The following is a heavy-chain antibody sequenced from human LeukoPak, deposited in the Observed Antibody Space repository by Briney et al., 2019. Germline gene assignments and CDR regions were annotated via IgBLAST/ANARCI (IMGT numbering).Heavy chain of an antibody. CDR2: FYPGDSDT. V-gene: IGHV5-51*01. Sequence: GGSLKIPCKGPGSSFTNLWIGWVRQLPGKGLEWLRIFYPGDSDTRYSPPFQGQVTISADKSISTAYLQSSSLKTSDTAMYYCARLSAARSFDYWGQGTLVTVSS. J-gene: IGHJ4*02. CDR3: ARLSAARSFDY. D-gene: IGHD6-6*01. CDR1: GSSFTNLW.